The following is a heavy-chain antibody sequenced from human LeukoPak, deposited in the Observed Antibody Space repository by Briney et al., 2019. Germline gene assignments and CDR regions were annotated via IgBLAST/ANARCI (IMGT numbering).Heavy chain of an antibody. Sequence: GSVKVSCKTSGYTFTTYGISWVRQAPGQGLEWMGWISGSNGNTKYAQKVQGRVTMTTDTSTTTAYMEVTSLTPDDTAVYHCARDRDRMVQGVTALFDYWGQGTLVTVSS. D-gene: IGHD3-10*01. CDR2: ISGSNGNT. V-gene: IGHV1-18*04. CDR3: ARDRDRMVQGVTALFDY. CDR1: GYTFTTYG. J-gene: IGHJ4*02.